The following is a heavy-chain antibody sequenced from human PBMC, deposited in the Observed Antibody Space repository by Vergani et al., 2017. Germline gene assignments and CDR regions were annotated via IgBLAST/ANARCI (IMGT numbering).Heavy chain of an antibody. Sequence: QVQLAQSGAEVKKPGSSVKVSCKASGGTFSSYTISWVRQAPGQGLEWMGRIIPILGIANYAQKFQGRVTITADKSTSTAYMELSSLRSEDTAVYYCASAGPSGGWFDPWGQGTLVTVSS. D-gene: IGHD1-26*01. CDR3: ASAGPSGGWFDP. CDR1: GGTFSSYT. J-gene: IGHJ5*02. V-gene: IGHV1-69*02. CDR2: IIPILGIA.